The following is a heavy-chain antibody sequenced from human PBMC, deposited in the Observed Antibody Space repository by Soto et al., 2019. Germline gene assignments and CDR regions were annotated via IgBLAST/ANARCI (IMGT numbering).Heavy chain of an antibody. J-gene: IGHJ4*02. V-gene: IGHV1-8*01. D-gene: IGHD3-22*01. CDR1: GYTFTSYD. Sequence: GASVKVSCKASGYTFTSYDINWVRQATGQGLEWMGWMNPNSGNTGYAQKFQGRVTMTRNTSISTAYMELSSLRSEDTAVYYCARALVRYYYDSSGYPDYWGQGTLVTVSS. CDR2: MNPNSGNT. CDR3: ARALVRYYYDSSGYPDY.